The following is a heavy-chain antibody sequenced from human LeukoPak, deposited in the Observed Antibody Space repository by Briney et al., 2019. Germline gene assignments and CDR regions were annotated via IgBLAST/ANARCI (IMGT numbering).Heavy chain of an antibody. D-gene: IGHD3-10*01. J-gene: IGHJ4*02. CDR3: ARDGGTTMVRGVITR. Sequence: GGSLRLSCAASGFTFSSYGMHWVRQAPGKGLEWVAVISYDGSNKYYADSVKGRFTISRDNSKNTLYLQMNSLRAEDTAVYYCARDGGTTMVRGVITRWGQGTLVTVSS. V-gene: IGHV3-30*03. CDR1: GFTFSSYG. CDR2: ISYDGSNK.